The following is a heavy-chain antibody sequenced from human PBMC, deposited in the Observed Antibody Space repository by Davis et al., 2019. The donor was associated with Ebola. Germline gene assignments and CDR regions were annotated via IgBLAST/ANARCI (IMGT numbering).Heavy chain of an antibody. CDR2: IYPGDSDT. Sequence: GGSLRLSCKGFGFTFTNFWIVWVHQMPGKGLEWMGIIYPGDSDTRYSPSFQGQVTISADKSISTAYLQWSSLKASDTAMYYCARLRHYYYYYGMDVWGKGTTVTVSS. CDR3: ARLRHYYYYYGMDV. CDR1: GFTFTNFW. J-gene: IGHJ6*04. V-gene: IGHV5-51*07.